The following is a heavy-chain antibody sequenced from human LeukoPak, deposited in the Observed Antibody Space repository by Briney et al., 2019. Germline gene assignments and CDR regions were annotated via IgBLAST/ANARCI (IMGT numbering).Heavy chain of an antibody. J-gene: IGHJ3*02. CDR2: ISGDERSK. V-gene: IGHV3-74*01. CDR1: GFTFCSYW. Sequence: PGGSLRLSCAASGFTFCSYWLHLLGQAPGKGLLWVSRISGDERSKSNGDYVEGRFTIPRDNAKNTLYLQMNSLRAEDTAVYFCPREPHSDYSDHTDAFDIWRQGTMVTVSS. D-gene: IGHD4-17*01. CDR3: PREPHSDYSDHTDAFDI.